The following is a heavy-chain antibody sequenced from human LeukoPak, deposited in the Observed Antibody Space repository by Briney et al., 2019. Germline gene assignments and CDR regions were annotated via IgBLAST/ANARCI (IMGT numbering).Heavy chain of an antibody. CDR3: ARAYDYGDYPAY. V-gene: IGHV1-2*06. D-gene: IGHD4-17*01. J-gene: IGHJ4*02. CDR1: GYTFTGYY. CDR2: INPNSGGT. Sequence: ASVKVSCKASGYTFTGYYMHWARQAPGQGLEWMGRINPNSGGTNYAQKFQGRVTMTRDTSISTAYVELSRLRSDDTAVYYCARAYDYGDYPAYWGQGTLVTVSS.